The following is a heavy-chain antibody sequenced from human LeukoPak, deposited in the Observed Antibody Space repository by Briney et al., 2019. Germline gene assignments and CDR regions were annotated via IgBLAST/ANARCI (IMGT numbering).Heavy chain of an antibody. D-gene: IGHD7-27*01. CDR3: ARDLKLGYFDY. Sequence: GGSLRLSCAASGFTVSSNYMSWVRQAPGKGLGWVSVIYSGGSTYYADSVKGRFTISRDNSKNTLYLQMNSLRAEDTAVYYCARDLKLGYFDYWGQGTLVTVSS. CDR1: GFTVSSNY. CDR2: IYSGGST. J-gene: IGHJ4*02. V-gene: IGHV3-53*01.